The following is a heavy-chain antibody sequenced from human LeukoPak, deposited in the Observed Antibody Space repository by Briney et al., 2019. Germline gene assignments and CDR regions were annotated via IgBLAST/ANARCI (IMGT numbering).Heavy chain of an antibody. CDR2: ISSSGTTI. Sequence: GGSLRLSCAASGFTFSSYEMDWVRQAPGKGLEWVSYISSSGTTIYYADSVKGRFTFSRDNAKNSLYLQMNSLRAEDTAVYYCARIVVPGLGLDPWGQGTLVTVSS. V-gene: IGHV3-48*03. J-gene: IGHJ5*02. D-gene: IGHD2-15*01. CDR3: ARIVVPGLGLDP. CDR1: GFTFSSYE.